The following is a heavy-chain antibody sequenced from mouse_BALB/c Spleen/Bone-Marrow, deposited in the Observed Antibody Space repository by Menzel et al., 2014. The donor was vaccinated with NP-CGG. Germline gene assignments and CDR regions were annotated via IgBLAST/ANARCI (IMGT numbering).Heavy chain of an antibody. V-gene: IGHV2-9*02. CDR3: AREGYDHAMDY. D-gene: IGHD2-14*01. Sequence: VQLQESGPGLVAPSQSLSITCTVSGFSLTIYGVHWVRQPPGKGLEWLGVSWAGRSTSYNSALLSRLTISKDISKSQVFLKMNSLQTDDTAMYYCAREGYDHAMDYWGQGTSVTVSS. J-gene: IGHJ4*01. CDR1: GFSLTIYG. CDR2: SWAGRST.